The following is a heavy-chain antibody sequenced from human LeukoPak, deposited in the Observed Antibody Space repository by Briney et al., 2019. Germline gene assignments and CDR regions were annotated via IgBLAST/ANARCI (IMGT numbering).Heavy chain of an antibody. J-gene: IGHJ4*02. V-gene: IGHV3-21*01. Sequence: SGGSLRLSCTASGFTFSTYTVSWVRQAPGKGLEWVSSITSSSSYIYYADSVKGRFTISRDNAKNSLYLQMNSLRAEDTAVYYCGSMVREGEDYWGQGTLVTVSS. CDR3: GSMVREGEDY. CDR2: ITSSSSYI. CDR1: GFTFSTYT. D-gene: IGHD3-10*01.